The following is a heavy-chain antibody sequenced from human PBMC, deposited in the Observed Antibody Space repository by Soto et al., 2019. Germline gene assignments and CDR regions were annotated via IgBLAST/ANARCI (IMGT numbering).Heavy chain of an antibody. CDR3: AKLRDFVVLPAGMLDY. CDR2: ISGGGHNT. D-gene: IGHD2-8*01. V-gene: IGHV3-23*01. J-gene: IGHJ4*02. CDR1: GFTFSSYA. Sequence: EVQLLESGGGLVQPGGSLRLTCAASGFTFSSYAISWIRLSPGKGLEWVSVISGGGHNTYYTPSVKGRFTISRDDFKNTLYLQMNSLRTEDTAMYYCAKLRDFVVLPAGMLDYWGPGTLVNVSS.